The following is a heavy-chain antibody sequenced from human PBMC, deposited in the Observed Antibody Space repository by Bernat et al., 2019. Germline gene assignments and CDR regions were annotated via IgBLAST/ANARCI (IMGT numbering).Heavy chain of an antibody. CDR2: IKRDGSEQ. CDR1: GFTFSNYW. CDR3: ARGFCTRTSCMPNWFDP. J-gene: IGHJ5*02. D-gene: IGHD2-2*01. V-gene: IGHV3-7*03. Sequence: VELVESGGGFIQPGGSLRLSCAASGFTFSNYWMTWVRQAPGKGLEWVANIKRDGSEQYYVDSVKGRFTISRDNGNNSLYLQMNSLRVEDTAVYYCARGFCTRTSCMPNWFDPWGQGTLVTVSS.